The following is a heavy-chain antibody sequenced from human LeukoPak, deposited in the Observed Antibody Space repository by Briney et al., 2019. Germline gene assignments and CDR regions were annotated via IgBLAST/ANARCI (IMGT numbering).Heavy chain of an antibody. CDR3: SRLRPVEMTAWALDY. D-gene: IGHD2-21*02. CDR2: FYYSGNT. J-gene: IGHJ4*01. Sequence: KPSETLSLTCTVSGGSISDYYWTWSRQPPGKGLEWVGNFYYSGNTDYNPSLKSRVTMSLDTSKNQFSLKVRSVTAADTDVYYCSRLRPVEMTAWALDYWGHGTLVTVSS. CDR1: GGSISDYY. V-gene: IGHV4-59*08.